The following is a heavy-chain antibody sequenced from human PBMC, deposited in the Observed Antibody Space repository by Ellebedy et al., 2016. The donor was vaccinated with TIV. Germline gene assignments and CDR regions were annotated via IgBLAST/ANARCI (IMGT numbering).Heavy chain of an antibody. J-gene: IGHJ6*02. Sequence: GESLKISCATSGFTFAGAWMNWVRQAPGEGLEWVSYITSSGSTIYYADSVKGRFTISRDNAKNSLYLQMNSLRAEDTAIYYCARQGDTAMVHGMDVWGQGTTVTVSS. D-gene: IGHD5-18*01. CDR2: ITSSGSTI. CDR1: GFTFAGAW. V-gene: IGHV3-11*01. CDR3: ARQGDTAMVHGMDV.